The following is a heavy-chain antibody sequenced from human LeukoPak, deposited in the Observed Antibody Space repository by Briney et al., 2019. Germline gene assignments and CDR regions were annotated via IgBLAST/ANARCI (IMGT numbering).Heavy chain of an antibody. J-gene: IGHJ4*02. CDR1: GGTFSSYA. Sequence: SVKVSCKASGGTFSSYAISWVRQAPGQGLEWMGGIIPIFGTANYAQKFQGRVTITADESTSTAYMELSSLRSEDTAVYYCARDHRTSPYDSSGYYFYSFDYWGQGTLVTVSS. D-gene: IGHD3-22*01. V-gene: IGHV1-69*01. CDR3: ARDHRTSPYDSSGYYFYSFDY. CDR2: IIPIFGTA.